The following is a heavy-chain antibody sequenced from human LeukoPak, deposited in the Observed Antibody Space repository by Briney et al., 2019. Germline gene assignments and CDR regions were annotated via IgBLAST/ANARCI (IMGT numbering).Heavy chain of an antibody. D-gene: IGHD6-6*01. Sequence: GGSLRLSCSASGFTFSLYAMHWVRQAPGKGLEYVSAINSDGSYIYYADSVKGRFTISRDNAKNTLYLQMNSLRAEDTAVYYCARTGIAARPTVWFDPWGQGTLVTVSS. CDR2: INSDGSYI. CDR3: ARTGIAARPTVWFDP. V-gene: IGHV3-64*04. CDR1: GFTFSLYA. J-gene: IGHJ5*02.